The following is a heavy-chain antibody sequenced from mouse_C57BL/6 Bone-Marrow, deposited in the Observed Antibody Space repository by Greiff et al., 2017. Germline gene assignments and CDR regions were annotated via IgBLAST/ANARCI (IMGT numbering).Heavy chain of an antibody. CDR2: IYPGSGNT. D-gene: IGHD2-4*01. CDR1: GYTFTDYY. J-gene: IGHJ2*01. CDR3: AREGLRHFDY. V-gene: IGHV1-76*01. Sequence: VKLMESGAELVRPGASVKLSCKASGYTFTDYYINWVKQRPGQGLEWIARIYPGSGNTYYNEKFKGKATLTAEKSSSTAYMQLSSLTSEDSAVYFCAREGLRHFDYWGQGTTLTISS.